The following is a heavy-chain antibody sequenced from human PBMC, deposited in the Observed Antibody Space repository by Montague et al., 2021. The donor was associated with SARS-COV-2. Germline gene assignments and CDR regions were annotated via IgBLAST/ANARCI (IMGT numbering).Heavy chain of an antibody. D-gene: IGHD1-26*01. CDR3: ARGTRVVGVTPGFRW. Sequence: SETLSLTCAVYGGSFHIFSRGWIRQSPGKGLEWIGEVDQGGKTNYNPSLKSRVTISVDTSKNQFSLNLTSVTAADAAMYYCARGTRVVGVTPGFRWWGQGTQVAVSS. CDR1: GGSFHIFS. V-gene: IGHV4-34*01. CDR2: VDQGGKT. J-gene: IGHJ4*02.